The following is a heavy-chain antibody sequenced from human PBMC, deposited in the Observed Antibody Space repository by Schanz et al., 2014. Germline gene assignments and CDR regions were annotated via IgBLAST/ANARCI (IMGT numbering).Heavy chain of an antibody. CDR3: ASPSGYSDYSTYFDF. CDR1: GFTFSSYA. CDR2: ISNDGSIK. Sequence: QVQLLQFGGGVVQPGRSLRLSCAASGFTFSSYAMHWVRQAPGKGLEWVALISNDGSIKYYADSVEGRFTISRDNSRNTLYLQMNSLRTEDTAVYYCASPSGYSDYSTYFDFWGQGTLVTVSS. J-gene: IGHJ4*02. V-gene: IGHV3-30-3*01. D-gene: IGHD5-12*01.